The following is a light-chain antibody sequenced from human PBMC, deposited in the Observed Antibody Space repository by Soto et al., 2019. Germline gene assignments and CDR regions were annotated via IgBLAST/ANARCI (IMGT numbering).Light chain of an antibody. CDR2: DVS. V-gene: IGLV2-11*01. CDR3: CSYAGSYYV. CDR1: SSDVGGYKY. Sequence: QSALTHPRSASVSPGQSVTISCTGTSSDVGGYKYVSWYQQHPGKAPKLMIYDVSKRPSGVPDRFSGSKSGNTASLTISGLQAEDEADYYCCSYAGSYYVFGTGTKLTVL. J-gene: IGLJ1*01.